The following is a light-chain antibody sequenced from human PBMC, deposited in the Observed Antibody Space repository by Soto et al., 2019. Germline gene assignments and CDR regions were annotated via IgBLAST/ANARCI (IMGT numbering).Light chain of an antibody. J-gene: IGLJ2*01. CDR3: CSYAGSYTFDMV. Sequence: QSALTQPRSVSGSPGQSVTISCTGTSSDVGGYNYVSWYQQHPGQAPKLMIYDVSKRPSGVPDRFSGSKSGNTASLTISGLQAEDEADYYCCSYAGSYTFDMVFGGGTKVTVL. V-gene: IGLV2-11*01. CDR1: SSDVGGYNY. CDR2: DVS.